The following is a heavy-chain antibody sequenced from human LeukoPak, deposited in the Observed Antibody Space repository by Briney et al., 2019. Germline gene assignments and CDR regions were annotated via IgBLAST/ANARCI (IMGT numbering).Heavy chain of an antibody. V-gene: IGHV4-59*01. CDR2: IYYSCST. CDR3: AREQNEGYCSGGSCDAWFDP. CDR1: CGFITIWY. D-gene: IGHD2-15*01. J-gene: IGHJ5*02. Sequence: KPSETLALTCTFSCGFITIWYWRWIRQPPRRGLELRVYIYYSCSTSYNPSLKSRVTISVDTSKHQFSLKLSSVTAADTAVYYCAREQNEGYCSGGSCDAWFDPWGQGTLVTVSS.